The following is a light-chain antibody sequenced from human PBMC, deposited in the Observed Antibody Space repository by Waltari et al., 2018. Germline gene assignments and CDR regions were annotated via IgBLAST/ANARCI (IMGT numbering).Light chain of an antibody. CDR3: SIYMGSGIWV. CDR2: KAN. Sequence: QTVVTQEPSLSVSPGGTVTLTCALSSGSVSSTSYATWYQQTPGQAPRTLVYKANSRASGVPDHFSGTILGNKAALTITGAQPDDESDYYCSIYMGSGIWVFGGGTKLTVL. CDR1: SGSVSSTSY. V-gene: IGLV8-61*01. J-gene: IGLJ3*02.